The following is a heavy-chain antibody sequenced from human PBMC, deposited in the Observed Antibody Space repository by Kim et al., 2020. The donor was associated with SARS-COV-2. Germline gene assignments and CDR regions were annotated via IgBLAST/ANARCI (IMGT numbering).Heavy chain of an antibody. V-gene: IGHV5-51*01. D-gene: IGHD6-13*01. Sequence: RYSPSFQGQVTISADKSISTAYLQWSSLKASDTAMYYCASPGYSSSAFDYWGQGTLVTVSS. CDR3: ASPGYSSSAFDY. J-gene: IGHJ4*02.